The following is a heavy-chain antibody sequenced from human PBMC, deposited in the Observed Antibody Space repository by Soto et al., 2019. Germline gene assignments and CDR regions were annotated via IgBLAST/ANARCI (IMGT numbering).Heavy chain of an antibody. CDR2: IDPSDSYT. CDR3: ARLRVGQWLVPPLDY. CDR1: GYSFTSYW. Sequence: SGESLKISCKGSGYSFTSYWISWVRQMPGKGLEWMGRIDPSDSYTNYSPSFQGHVTISADKSISTAYLQWSSLKASDTAMYYCARLRVGQWLVPPLDYWGQGTLVTVSS. J-gene: IGHJ4*02. D-gene: IGHD6-19*01. V-gene: IGHV5-10-1*01.